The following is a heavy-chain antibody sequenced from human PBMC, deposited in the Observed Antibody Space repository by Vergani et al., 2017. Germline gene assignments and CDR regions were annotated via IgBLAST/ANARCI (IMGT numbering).Heavy chain of an antibody. CDR1: GFTFSTYA. Sequence: EVQLLESGGSLKQPGGSVRLSCAASGFTFSTYAMHWVRQAPGKGLEWVSALTGGGGSTYYADSFKGCFIISRDNSRDTLYLQMNGLRPEDTATYYCVKDAGSYENFFDSWGQGTLVTVSS. V-gene: IGHV3-23*01. CDR2: LTGGGGST. CDR3: VKDAGSYENFFDS. D-gene: IGHD1-26*01. J-gene: IGHJ4*02.